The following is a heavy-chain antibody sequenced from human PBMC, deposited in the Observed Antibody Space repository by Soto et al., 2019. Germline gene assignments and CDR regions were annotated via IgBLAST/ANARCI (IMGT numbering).Heavy chain of an antibody. CDR3: ARGSGSYYNGFHACDI. D-gene: IGHD3-10*01. CDR1: GGSISSSSYY. J-gene: IGHJ3*02. V-gene: IGHV4-39*01. Sequence: QLQESGPGLVKPSETLSLTCTVSGGSISSSSYYWGWIRQPPGKGLEWIGSIYYSGSTYYNPSLKSRVTISVDTSKNQFSLKLSSVTASDTAVYYCARGSGSYYNGFHACDIWGQGTMVTVSS. CDR2: IYYSGST.